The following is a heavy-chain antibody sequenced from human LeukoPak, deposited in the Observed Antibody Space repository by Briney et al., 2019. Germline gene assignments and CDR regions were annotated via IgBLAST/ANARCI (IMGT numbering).Heavy chain of an antibody. CDR3: ARLSTYYDFWSPLDY. V-gene: IGHV4-59*02. D-gene: IGHD3-3*01. J-gene: IGHJ4*02. Sequence: SETLSLTCTVSGASVSSHYWSWIRQPPGKGLEWIGYVSYSGGTNYNPSLKSRVTISLDTSKDQFSLRLNSVTAADTAVFYCARLSTYYDFWSPLDYWGQGTLVTVSS. CDR1: GASVSSHY. CDR2: VSYSGGT.